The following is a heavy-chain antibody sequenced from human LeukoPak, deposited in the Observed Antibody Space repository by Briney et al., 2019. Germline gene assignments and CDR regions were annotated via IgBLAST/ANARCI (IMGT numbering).Heavy chain of an antibody. D-gene: IGHD2-8*01. CDR1: GYTCTGYC. Sequence: ASVKVSCKASGYTCTGYCMHWVRQAPGQGLEWMGWINPNSGGTNYAQKFQGRVTMTRDTSISTAYMELSRLRSDDTAVYYCARWLGWDIVLMVYALDYWGQGTLVTVSS. V-gene: IGHV1-2*02. CDR2: INPNSGGT. CDR3: ARWLGWDIVLMVYALDY. J-gene: IGHJ4*02.